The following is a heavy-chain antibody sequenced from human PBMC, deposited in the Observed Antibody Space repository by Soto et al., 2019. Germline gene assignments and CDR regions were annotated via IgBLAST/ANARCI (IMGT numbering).Heavy chain of an antibody. D-gene: IGHD2-21*01. CDR2: IYSGGST. CDR1: GFTVSSNY. Sequence: GGSLRLSCAASGFTVSSNYMSWVRQAPGKGLEWVSVIYSGGSTYYADSVKGRFTISRDNSKNTLYLQMTSLRAEDTAVYYCARGGLGVNAYYYYYMDVWGKGTTVTVSS. V-gene: IGHV3-66*01. CDR3: ARGGLGVNAYYYYYMDV. J-gene: IGHJ6*03.